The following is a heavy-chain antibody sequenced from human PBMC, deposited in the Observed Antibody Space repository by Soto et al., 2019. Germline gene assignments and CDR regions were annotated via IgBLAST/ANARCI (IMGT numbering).Heavy chain of an antibody. CDR3: AKGDWETEVNCFDF. D-gene: IGHD2-21*02. V-gene: IGHV3-23*01. CDR2: ILGPGTTT. J-gene: IGHJ4*02. CDR1: GFTFNNYA. Sequence: EVQLLESGGGLVQPGGSLRLSCAASGFTFNNYAMSWVRQAPGKGLEWVSAILGPGTTTYYADSVKGRFTISRDNSKNTLKLQMNSLRAAGTALYYRAKGDWETEVNCFDFWGQGTLVTVSS.